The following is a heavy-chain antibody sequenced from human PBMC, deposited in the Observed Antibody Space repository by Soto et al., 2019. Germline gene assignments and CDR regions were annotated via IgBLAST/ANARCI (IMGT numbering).Heavy chain of an antibody. CDR1: GYTFTVYA. CDR3: ARGNHRWLQLWYFDL. V-gene: IGHV1-3*01. J-gene: IGHJ2*01. D-gene: IGHD5-12*01. CDR2: INAGNGNT. Sequence: ASVKVSCKASGYTFTVYAMHWVLQAPGQRLEWMGWINAGNGNTKYSQKFQGRVTITRDTSASTAYMELSSLRSEDAAVYYCARGNHRWLQLWYFDLWGRGTLVTVSS.